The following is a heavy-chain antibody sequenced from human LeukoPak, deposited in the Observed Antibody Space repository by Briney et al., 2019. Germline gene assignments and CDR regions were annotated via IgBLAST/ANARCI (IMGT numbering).Heavy chain of an antibody. V-gene: IGHV4-38-2*02. CDR3: ARDNAYYGSGRNNWFDP. CDR1: GYSISSGYY. CDR2: IYHCGST. D-gene: IGHD3-10*01. Sequence: SETLSLTCTVSGYSISSGYYWGWIRQPPGKGLEWIGSIYHCGSTYYNPSLKSRVTISVDTSKNQFSLKLSSVTAADTAVYYCARDNAYYGSGRNNWFDPWGQGTLVTVSS. J-gene: IGHJ5*02.